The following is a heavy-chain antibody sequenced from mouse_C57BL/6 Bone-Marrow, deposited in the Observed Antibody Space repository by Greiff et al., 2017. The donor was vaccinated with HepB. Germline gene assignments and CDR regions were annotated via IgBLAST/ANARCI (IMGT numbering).Heavy chain of an antibody. J-gene: IGHJ2*01. CDR3: ARYPSTVVARD. V-gene: IGHV1-55*01. Sequence: QVQLKQPGAELVKPGASVKMSCKASGYTFTSYWITWVKQRPGQGLEWIGDIYPGSGSTNYNEKFKSKATLTVDTSSSTAYMQLSSLTSEDSAVYYCARYPSTVVARDWGQGTTLTVSS. CDR2: IYPGSGST. D-gene: IGHD1-1*01. CDR1: GYTFTSYW.